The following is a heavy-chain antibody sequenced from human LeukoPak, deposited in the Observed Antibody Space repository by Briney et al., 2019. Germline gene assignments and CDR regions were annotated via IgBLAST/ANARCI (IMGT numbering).Heavy chain of an antibody. CDR3: ARGYCSSTSCYYHYYYYMDV. D-gene: IGHD2-2*01. CDR1: GYTLTGYY. J-gene: IGHJ6*03. CDR2: INPNSGGT. Sequence: ASVKVACKASGYTLTGYYMHWVRQAPGQGLEWMGWINPNSGGTNFAQKFQGRVTVTRDTSISTAYMELSRLRSDDTAVYYCARGYCSSTSCYYHYYYYMDVWGKGTTATVSS. V-gene: IGHV1-2*02.